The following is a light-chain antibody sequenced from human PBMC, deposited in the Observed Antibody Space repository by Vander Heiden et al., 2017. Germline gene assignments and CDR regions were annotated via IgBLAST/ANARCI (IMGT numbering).Light chain of an antibody. CDR2: AAS. J-gene: IGKJ2*01. V-gene: IGKV1-9*01. CDR3: QQLNSYPHT. CDR1: QGISSY. Sequence: IQLTQSPSSLSASVGDRVTITCRASQGISSYLAWYQQKPGKAPKLLIYAASTLQSAVPSRFSRSGSRTDFTLTISSLQPEDFATYYCQQLNSYPHTSGQRTKLELK.